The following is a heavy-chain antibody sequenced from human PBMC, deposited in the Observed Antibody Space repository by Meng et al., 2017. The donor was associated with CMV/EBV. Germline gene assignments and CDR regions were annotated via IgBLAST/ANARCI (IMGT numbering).Heavy chain of an antibody. J-gene: IGHJ4*02. D-gene: IGHD1-26*01. V-gene: IGHV4-39*01. CDR3: ARYSGSYYSY. Sequence: LQLQELGLGLGKPSETISLTCTVSGGSISSSSYYWCWIRQPPGKGLEWIGSIYYSGCTYYNPSLKSRVTISVDTSKNQFSLKLSSVTAADTAVYYCARYSGSYYSYWGQGTLVTVSS. CDR1: GGSISSSSYY. CDR2: IYYSGCT.